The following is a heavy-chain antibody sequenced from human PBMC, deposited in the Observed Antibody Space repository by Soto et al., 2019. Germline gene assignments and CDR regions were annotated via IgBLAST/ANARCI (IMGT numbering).Heavy chain of an antibody. V-gene: IGHV3-74*01. CDR2: INSDGSST. Sequence: GGSLRLSCGASGFTFSRYWMHWVRQAPGKGLVWVSRINSDGSSTTYADSVKGRFTMSRDNAKNTLYLQMNSLRVEDTAVYYCTRAFRYNYGEIDYWGQGTLVTVSS. J-gene: IGHJ4*02. CDR1: GFTFSRYW. D-gene: IGHD1-1*01. CDR3: TRAFRYNYGEIDY.